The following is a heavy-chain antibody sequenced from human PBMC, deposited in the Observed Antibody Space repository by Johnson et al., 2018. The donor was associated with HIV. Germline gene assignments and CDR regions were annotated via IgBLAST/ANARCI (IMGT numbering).Heavy chain of an antibody. CDR3: ARVKQQVVRVGSDAFDI. D-gene: IGHD6-13*01. CDR2: LSWNSGSI. J-gene: IGHJ3*02. V-gene: IGHV3-9*01. Sequence: VQLVESGGGLVQPGRSLRLSCAASGFTFHDYAMHWVRQAPGKGLEWVSGLSWNSGSIGYADSVQGRFTISRDNSKNTLYLQMNSLRAEDTAVYYCARVKQQVVRVGSDAFDIWGQGTMVTVSS. CDR1: GFTFHDYA.